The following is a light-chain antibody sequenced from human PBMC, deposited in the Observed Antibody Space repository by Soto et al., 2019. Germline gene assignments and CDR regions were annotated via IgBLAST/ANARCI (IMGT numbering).Light chain of an antibody. CDR1: SASIASNF. V-gene: IGLV6-57*04. Sequence: NFMLTQPHSVSESPGKTVTISCTRSSASIASNFVQWYQQRPGSAPTTVIYENNQRPSGVPDRFSGSIDTSSNSASLTISGLKTEDEADYYCQSYDSSNHVVFGGGTKLIVL. J-gene: IGLJ2*01. CDR2: ENN. CDR3: QSYDSSNHVV.